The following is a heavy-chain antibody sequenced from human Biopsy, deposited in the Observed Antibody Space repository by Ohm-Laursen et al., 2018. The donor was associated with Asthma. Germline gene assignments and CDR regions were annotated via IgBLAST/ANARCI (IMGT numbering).Heavy chain of an antibody. CDR1: GDAMSTSGSY. CDR3: ARAVSSSSYWYFDL. Sequence: TLSLTCIVSGDAMSTSGSYWGWIRQSPGKGLEWIGGIYYSGRTSYNPSLESRVTISADTSKNHFSLKVTSVTAADTAVYYCARAVSSSSYWYFDLWGRGDLVTVSS. V-gene: IGHV4-39*02. D-gene: IGHD6-6*01. CDR2: IYYSGRT. J-gene: IGHJ2*01.